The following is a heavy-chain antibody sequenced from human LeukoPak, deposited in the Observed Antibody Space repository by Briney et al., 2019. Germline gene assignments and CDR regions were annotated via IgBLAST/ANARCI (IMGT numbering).Heavy chain of an antibody. V-gene: IGHV1-69*13. D-gene: IGHD3-9*01. CDR1: GGTFSSYA. Sequence: SVKVSCKASGGTFSSYAISWVRQAPGQGLEWMGGIIPIFGTANYAQKFQGRVAITADESTSTAYMELSSLRSEDTAVYYCARDYGAYYDILTGHSGAFDIWGQGTMVTVSS. J-gene: IGHJ3*02. CDR2: IIPIFGTA. CDR3: ARDYGAYYDILTGHSGAFDI.